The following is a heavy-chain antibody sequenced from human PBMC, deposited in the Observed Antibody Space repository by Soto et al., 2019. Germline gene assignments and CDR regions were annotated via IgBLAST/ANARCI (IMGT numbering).Heavy chain of an antibody. J-gene: IGHJ5*02. D-gene: IGHD6-19*01. CDR3: ARESGRGGYGGAGNWFDP. CDR2: INPNSGGT. V-gene: IGHV1-2*02. Sequence: QVQLVQSGAEVKKPGASVKVSCKASGYNFTGYYMHWVRQAPGQGLEWMGWINPNSGGTNYAQKFQGRVTLTRDTSISTAYMELSRLRSDDTAVYYCARESGRGGYGGAGNWFDPWGQGTLVTVSS. CDR1: GYNFTGYY.